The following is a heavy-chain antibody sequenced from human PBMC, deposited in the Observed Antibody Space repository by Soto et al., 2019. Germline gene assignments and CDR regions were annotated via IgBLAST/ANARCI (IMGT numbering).Heavy chain of an antibody. CDR3: ARSLHYASTGSSEY. J-gene: IGHJ4*02. Sequence: TLSITCSVSGDSLRSDGYYWSWIRQHPGKGLEWIGYIYYSGITFYNPSLKSRSTISRDTSKNQFSLKLSSVTAADTAIYYCARSLHYASTGSSEYWGQGTLVTVSS. V-gene: IGHV4-31*03. CDR2: IYYSGIT. D-gene: IGHD3-22*01. CDR1: GDSLRSDGYY.